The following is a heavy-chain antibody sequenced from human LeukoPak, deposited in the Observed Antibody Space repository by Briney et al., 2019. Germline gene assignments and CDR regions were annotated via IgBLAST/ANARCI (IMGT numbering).Heavy chain of an antibody. CDR2: ISSNGGST. CDR3: AITSKDNYPRYFDY. V-gene: IGHV3-64*04. D-gene: IGHD1-1*01. CDR1: GFTFSSYA. Sequence: GGSLRLSCSASGFTFSSYAMHWVRQAPGKGLEYVSAISSNGGSTYYADSVKGRFTISRDNSKNTLYLQMNSLRAEDTAIYYCAITSKDNYPRYFDYWGQGTLVTVSS. J-gene: IGHJ4*02.